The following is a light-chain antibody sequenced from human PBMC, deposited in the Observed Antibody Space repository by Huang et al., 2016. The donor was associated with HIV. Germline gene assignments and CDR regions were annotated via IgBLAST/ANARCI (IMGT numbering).Light chain of an antibody. CDR3: QQYNNWHLT. CDR1: QSVSTN. Sequence: IVMTQTPATLPVSPGGRATLSCRASQSVSTNLAWYQQKPGQTPRLIIYGSTTRATGVPARFSGSGSGTDFTPTINSLQSEDFGIYYCQQYNNWHLTFGGGTKV. J-gene: IGKJ4*01. V-gene: IGKV3-15*01. CDR2: GST.